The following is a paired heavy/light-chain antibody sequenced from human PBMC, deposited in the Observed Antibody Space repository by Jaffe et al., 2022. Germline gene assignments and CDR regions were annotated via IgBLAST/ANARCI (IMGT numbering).Heavy chain of an antibody. J-gene: IGHJ4*02. CDR1: GFTFTSSA. V-gene: IGHV1-58*02. CDR2: IVVGSGNT. CDR3: AAAYYYDSSGYLGTFDY. D-gene: IGHD3-22*01. Sequence: QMQLVQSGPEVKKPGTSVKVSCKASGFTFTSSAMQWVRQARGQRLEWIGWIVVGSGNTNYAQKFQERVTITRDMSTSTAYMELSSLRSEDTAVYYCAAAYYYDSSGYLGTFDYWGQGTLVTVSS.
Light chain of an antibody. V-gene: IGKV3-11*01. CDR2: DAS. J-gene: IGKJ4*01. CDR1: QSVSSY. Sequence: EIVLTQSPATLSLSPGERATLSCRASQSVSSYLAWYQQKPGQAPRLLIYDASNRATGIPARFSGSGSGTDFTLTISSLEPEDFAVYYCQQRSNWPPRLTFGGGTKVEIK. CDR3: QQRSNWPPRLT.